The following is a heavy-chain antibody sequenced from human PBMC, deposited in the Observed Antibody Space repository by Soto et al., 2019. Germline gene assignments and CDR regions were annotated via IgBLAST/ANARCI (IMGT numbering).Heavy chain of an antibody. CDR1: GFTFSSYG. D-gene: IGHD4-17*01. CDR2: ISYDGSNK. Sequence: GGSLRLSCAASGFTFSSYGMHWVRQAPGKGLEWVAVISYDGSNKYYADSVKGRFTISRDNSKNTLYLQMNSLRAEDTAVYYCAKGGYGDNDAFDIWGQGTMVTVSS. J-gene: IGHJ3*02. V-gene: IGHV3-30*18. CDR3: AKGGYGDNDAFDI.